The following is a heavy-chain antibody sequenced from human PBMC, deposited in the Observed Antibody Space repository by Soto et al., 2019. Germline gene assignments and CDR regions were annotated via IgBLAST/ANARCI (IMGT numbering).Heavy chain of an antibody. J-gene: IGHJ6*02. Sequence: PSETLSLTCSVSGGSVRSGNHFWNWIRQPPGRGLEWLGYIYYTGGTNYNPSLKSRVTMSVDTSKNQFSLNLTSLTAADTAVYYCARGGESLCYYGLDVWGQGTTVTVSS. CDR3: ARGGESLCYYGLDV. CDR1: GGSVRSGNHF. V-gene: IGHV4-61*01. CDR2: IYYTGGT.